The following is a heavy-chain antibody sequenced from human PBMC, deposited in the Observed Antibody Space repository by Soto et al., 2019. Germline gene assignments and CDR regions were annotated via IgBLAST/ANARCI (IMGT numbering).Heavy chain of an antibody. D-gene: IGHD3-16*01. J-gene: IGHJ3*02. V-gene: IGHV4-59*01. CDR3: ARDVWAARDAFDI. CDR1: GGSISSYY. CDR2: IYYSGST. Sequence: PXGTLSLTCTVSGGSISSYYWSWIRQPPGKGLEWIGYIYYSGSTNYNPSLKSRVTISVDTSKNQFSLKLSSVTAADTAVYYCARDVWAARDAFDIWGQGTMVTVSS.